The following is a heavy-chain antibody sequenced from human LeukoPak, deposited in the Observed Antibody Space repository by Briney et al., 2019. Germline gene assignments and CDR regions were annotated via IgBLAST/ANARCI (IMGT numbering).Heavy chain of an antibody. CDR1: GGSFSDYF. Sequence: PSETLSLTCAGYGGSFSDYFWSWVRQPPGRGLEWIGEINQSGSSTYNPSLKSRVTMSVDTSKNQLYLKMTSVTAADTAVYYCARLGSLATIRDYYYYGLDVWGQGTTVTVSS. V-gene: IGHV4-34*01. D-gene: IGHD5-12*01. CDR2: INQSGSS. CDR3: ARLGSLATIRDYYYYGLDV. J-gene: IGHJ6*02.